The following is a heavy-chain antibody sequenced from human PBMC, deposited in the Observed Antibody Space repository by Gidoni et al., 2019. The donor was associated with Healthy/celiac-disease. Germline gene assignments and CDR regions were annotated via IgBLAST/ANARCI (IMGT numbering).Heavy chain of an antibody. CDR2: ISWNSGSI. V-gene: IGHV3-9*01. CDR1: GFTFDDYA. Sequence: EVQLVESGGGLVQPGRSLRLSCAASGFTFDDYAMHWVRQAPGKGLEWVSGISWNSGSIGYADSVKGRFTISRDNAKNSLYLQMNSLRAEDTALYYCAKVHYDFWSGSNWFDPWGQGTLVTVSS. J-gene: IGHJ5*02. CDR3: AKVHYDFWSGSNWFDP. D-gene: IGHD3-3*01.